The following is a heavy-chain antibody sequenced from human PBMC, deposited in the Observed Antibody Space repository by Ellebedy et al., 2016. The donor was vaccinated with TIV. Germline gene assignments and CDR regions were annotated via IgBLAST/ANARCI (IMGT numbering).Heavy chain of an antibody. CDR3: AKGGIEQLEWGWFDP. D-gene: IGHD3-3*01. V-gene: IGHV3-23*01. CDR2: ISDSGGRT. CDR1: GFNFRTYA. J-gene: IGHJ5*02. Sequence: GGSLRLSXAASGFNFRTYAMTWVRQAPGKGLEWVSGISDSGGRTYYADSVKGRFTISRDNSKNTLYLQMNSLRAEDMAVYYCAKGGIEQLEWGWFDPWGQGTLVTVSS.